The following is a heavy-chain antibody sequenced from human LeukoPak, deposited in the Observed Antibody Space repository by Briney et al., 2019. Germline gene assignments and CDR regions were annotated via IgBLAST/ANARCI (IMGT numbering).Heavy chain of an antibody. J-gene: IGHJ3*02. CDR3: AKTLPPHAFDI. CDR2: ISSSSSYI. Sequence: GGSLRLSCAASGFTFSSYSMNWVRQAPGKGLEWVSSISSSSSYIYYADSVKGRFTISRDNAKNSLYLQMNSLRAEDTAVYYCAKTLPPHAFDIWGQGTMVTVSS. CDR1: GFTFSSYS. V-gene: IGHV3-21*01.